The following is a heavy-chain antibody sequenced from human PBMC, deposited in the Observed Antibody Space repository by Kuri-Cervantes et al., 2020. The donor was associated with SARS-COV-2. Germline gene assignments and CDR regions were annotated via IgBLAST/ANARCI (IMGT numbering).Heavy chain of an antibody. CDR1: GGSFSGYY. J-gene: IGHJ6*03. D-gene: IGHD2-2*01. V-gene: IGHV4-34*01. CDR3: ARLVVVPAAIGGWAYYYYYYMDV. Sequence: LETLSLTCAVYGGSFSGYYWSWIRQPPGKGLEWIGEINHSGSTNYNPSLKSRVTISVDTSKNQFSLKLSSVTAADTAVYYCARLVVVPAAIGGWAYYYYYYMDVWGKGTTVTVSS. CDR2: INHSGST.